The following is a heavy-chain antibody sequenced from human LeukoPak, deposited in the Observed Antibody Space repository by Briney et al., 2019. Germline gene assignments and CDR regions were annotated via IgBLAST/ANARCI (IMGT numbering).Heavy chain of an antibody. J-gene: IGHJ4*02. Sequence: SVKVSCKASGGTFSSYAISWVRQAPGQGLEWMGRIIPILGIANYAQKFQGRVTVTADKSTSTAYMELSSLRSEDTAVYYCATDDILTGYVAFDYWGQGTLVTVSS. CDR1: GGTFSSYA. D-gene: IGHD3-9*01. V-gene: IGHV1-69*04. CDR2: IIPILGIA. CDR3: ATDDILTGYVAFDY.